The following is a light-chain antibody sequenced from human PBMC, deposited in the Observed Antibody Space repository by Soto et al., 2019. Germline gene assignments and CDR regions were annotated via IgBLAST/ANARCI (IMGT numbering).Light chain of an antibody. CDR1: SSDVGRYSH. V-gene: IGLV2-23*01. CDR2: EGT. Sequence: QSVLTQPASVSGSPGQSITISCSGTSSDVGRYSHVSWYQQHPGKTPKLVIYEGTKRPSGVSNRLSGSKSGNTASLTISRLQAEDEAEYYCCSYASSSSLVFGGGTKVTVL. J-gene: IGLJ2*01. CDR3: CSYASSSSLV.